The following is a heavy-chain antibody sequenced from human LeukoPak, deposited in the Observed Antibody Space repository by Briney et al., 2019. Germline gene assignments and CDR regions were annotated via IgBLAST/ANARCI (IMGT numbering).Heavy chain of an antibody. V-gene: IGHV1-3*01. CDR2: INAGYGNT. Sequence: ASVKVSCKTSGYAFTNYAIHWVRQAPGQRLEWMGWINAGYGNTKYSQKFQGRVTLTSDTSANTAYMDLSSLKSEDTAVYYCARDRGDGYNYEGLDFWGQGTLVTVSS. J-gene: IGHJ4*02. CDR1: GYAFTNYA. CDR3: ARDRGDGYNYEGLDF. D-gene: IGHD5-24*01.